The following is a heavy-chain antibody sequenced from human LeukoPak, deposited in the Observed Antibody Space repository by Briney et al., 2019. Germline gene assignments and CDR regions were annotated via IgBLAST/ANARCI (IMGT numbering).Heavy chain of an antibody. J-gene: IGHJ4*02. Sequence: GGSLRLSCAASGFTFSSYWMHWVRQAPGKGLEWVSVIYSGGSTYYADSVKGRFTISRDNSKNTLYLQMNGLRAEDTAVYYCARVMSGELLLFDYWGQGTLVTVSS. V-gene: IGHV3-53*01. D-gene: IGHD3-10*02. CDR1: GFTFSSYW. CDR3: ARVMSGELLLFDY. CDR2: IYSGGST.